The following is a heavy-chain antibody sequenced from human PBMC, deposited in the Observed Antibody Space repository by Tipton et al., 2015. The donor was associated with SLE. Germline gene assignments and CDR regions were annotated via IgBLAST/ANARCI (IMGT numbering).Heavy chain of an antibody. CDR3: ASPASKVY. D-gene: IGHD6-25*01. CDR1: GGSISSGSYY. Sequence: TLSLTCTVSGGSISSGSYYWSWIRQPAGKGLEWIGRIYTSGSTNYNPSLKSPITISVDTSKNQFSLKGNSVTAADTAVYSWASPASKVYWGRGTLVSVSS. CDR2: IYTSGST. V-gene: IGHV4-61*02. J-gene: IGHJ4*02.